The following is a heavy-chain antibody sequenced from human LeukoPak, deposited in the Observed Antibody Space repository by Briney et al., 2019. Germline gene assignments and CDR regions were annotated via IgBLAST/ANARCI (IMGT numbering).Heavy chain of an antibody. CDR3: ARAPSYNSARLDV. Sequence: SETLSLTCTVSGGSISNYYWTWIRQPAGKGLEWIGRIYTSGSTNYNPSLKSRITMSLDTSKNQFSLKLSSVTAADTAVYDCARAPSYNSARLDVWGRGTTVTVSS. CDR2: IYTSGST. D-gene: IGHD1-1*01. J-gene: IGHJ6*02. CDR1: GGSISNYY. V-gene: IGHV4-4*07.